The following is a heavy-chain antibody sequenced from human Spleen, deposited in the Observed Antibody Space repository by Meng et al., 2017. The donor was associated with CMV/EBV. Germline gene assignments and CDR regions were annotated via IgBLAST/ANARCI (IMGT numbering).Heavy chain of an antibody. CDR1: GLTFSTYV. V-gene: IGHV3-30*04. CDR2: ISYDGSDK. Sequence: GGSLRLSCAASGLTFSTYVMNWVRQAPGKGLEWLAVISYDGSDKYYADSVKGRFTISRDNSKNTLYLQMNSLRAEDTAVYYCARDPGGEILGYYYGLDVWGQGTTVTVSS. J-gene: IGHJ6*02. CDR3: ARDPGGEILGYYYGLDV. D-gene: IGHD3-16*01.